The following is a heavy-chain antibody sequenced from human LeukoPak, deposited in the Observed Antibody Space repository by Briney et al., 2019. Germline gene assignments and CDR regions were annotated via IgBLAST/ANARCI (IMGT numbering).Heavy chain of an antibody. V-gene: IGHV3-66*01. J-gene: IGHJ4*02. CDR3: ASGKYYYDSSGYFGY. CDR1: GFTVSSNY. Sequence: PGGSLRLSCAASGFTVSSNYMSWVRQAPGKGLEWVSVIYSGGSTYYADSVKGRFTISRDNSKNTLYLQMNSLRAEDTAVYYCASGKYYYDSSGYFGYWGQGTLVTVSS. CDR2: IYSGGST. D-gene: IGHD3-22*01.